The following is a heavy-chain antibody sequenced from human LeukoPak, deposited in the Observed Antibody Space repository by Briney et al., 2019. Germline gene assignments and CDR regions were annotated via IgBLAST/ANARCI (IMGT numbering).Heavy chain of an antibody. Sequence: GGSLRLSCAASGFTFSSYSVNWVRQAPGKALEWVSYISSSSTTIYYADSVKGRFTISRDNSKNTLYLQMNSLRAEDTAVYYCAKDWWVIAVAGTPRWFDPWGQGTLVTVSS. V-gene: IGHV3-48*01. CDR3: AKDWWVIAVAGTPRWFDP. J-gene: IGHJ5*02. CDR1: GFTFSSYS. CDR2: ISSSSTTI. D-gene: IGHD6-19*01.